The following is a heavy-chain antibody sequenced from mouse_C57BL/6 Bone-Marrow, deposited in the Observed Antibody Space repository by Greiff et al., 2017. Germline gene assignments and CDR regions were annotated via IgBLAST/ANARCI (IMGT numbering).Heavy chain of an antibody. Sequence: VQLQQSGAELVRPGASVKLSCTASGFNIKDDYMHWVKQRPEQGLEWIGWIDPENGDTEYASKFQGKATITADTSSNTAYLQLSSLTAEDTAVYYCARVLSSYAMDYWGQGTSVTVSS. CDR2: IDPENGDT. D-gene: IGHD1-1*01. CDR1: GFNIKDDY. J-gene: IGHJ4*01. V-gene: IGHV14-4*01. CDR3: ARVLSSYAMDY.